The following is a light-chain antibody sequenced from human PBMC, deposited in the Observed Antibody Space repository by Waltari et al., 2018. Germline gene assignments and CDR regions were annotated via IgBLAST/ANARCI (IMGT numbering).Light chain of an antibody. CDR3: QKDNYF. J-gene: IGKJ4*01. CDR2: DAS. Sequence: DFQMTQSPSTLSASVGDRVTITCRASQSIYRCLAWFQQKPGKAPKLLIYDASSLESGVPSRFSGSRSGTEFTLTISSLQPDDFATYYCQKDNYFFGGGTKVEIK. V-gene: IGKV1-5*01. CDR1: QSIYRC.